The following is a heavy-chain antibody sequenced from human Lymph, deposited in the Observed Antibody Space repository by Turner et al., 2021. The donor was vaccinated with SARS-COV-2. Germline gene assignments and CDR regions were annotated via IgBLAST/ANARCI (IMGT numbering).Heavy chain of an antibody. Sequence: QVQLVQSGAEVKKPGASVKVSCKAFGYTFTGYSIHWVRQAPGRGLEWMGWINPNRGGTNHAQRFQGRVTMTRDTSLSTAYMQLSRLRSDDTAVYYCARSRDLQSMVRGVDPFDYWGQGTLVTVSS. D-gene: IGHD3-10*01. J-gene: IGHJ4*02. CDR2: INPNRGGT. CDR1: GYTFTGYS. V-gene: IGHV1-2*02. CDR3: ARSRDLQSMVRGVDPFDY.